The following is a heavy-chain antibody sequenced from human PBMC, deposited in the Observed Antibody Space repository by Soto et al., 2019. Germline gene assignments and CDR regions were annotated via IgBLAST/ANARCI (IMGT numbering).Heavy chain of an antibody. CDR1: GGSFSGYY. CDR3: ARDPFFGAIDF. J-gene: IGHJ4*02. Sequence: SETLSLTCAVYGGSFSGYYWSWIRQPPGKGLEWIGEINHSGSTNYNPSLKSRVTISVDTSKNQFSLKLSSVTAADTAVYYCARDPFFGAIDFWGLGTLVTVSS. D-gene: IGHD3-16*01. CDR2: INHSGST. V-gene: IGHV4-34*01.